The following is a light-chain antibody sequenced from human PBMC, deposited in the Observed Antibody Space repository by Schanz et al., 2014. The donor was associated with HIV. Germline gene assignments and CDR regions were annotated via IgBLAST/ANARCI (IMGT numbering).Light chain of an antibody. V-gene: IGKV3D-15*01. CDR3: QQSYSTPRT. CDR2: GAS. Sequence: EIVMTQSPATLSVSPGERATLSCRASQSVSSNLAWYQQKPGQAPRLLIYGASNKATGIPDRFSGSGSGTDFTLTISRLEPEDFATYYCQQSYSTPRTFGQGTKVEI. CDR1: QSVSSN. J-gene: IGKJ1*01.